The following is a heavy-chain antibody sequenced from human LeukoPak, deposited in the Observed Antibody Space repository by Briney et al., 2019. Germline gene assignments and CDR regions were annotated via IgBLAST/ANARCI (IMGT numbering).Heavy chain of an antibody. CDR3: ARTPRRGGFDY. J-gene: IGHJ4*02. D-gene: IGHD3-10*01. V-gene: IGHV4-4*02. CDR2: IYYTGST. CDR1: GSSISSTKW. Sequence: SETLSLTCAVSGSSISSTKWWSWVRQPPGKGLEWIAYIYYTGSTNYNPSLKSRVTISGDMSKNQFSLKLSSVTAADTAVYYCARTPRRGGFDYWGQGTLVTVSS.